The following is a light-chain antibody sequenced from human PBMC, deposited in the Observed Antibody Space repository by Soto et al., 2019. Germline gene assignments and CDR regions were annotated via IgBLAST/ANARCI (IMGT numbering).Light chain of an antibody. CDR3: QQYGSSRFT. V-gene: IGKV3-20*01. J-gene: IGKJ3*01. Sequence: EIVLTQSPGTLSLSPGERATLSCRASQSVSSSYLAWYQQKPGQAPRLLIYGASSRATGIPDRFIGSGSGTNFTLTISRLEPEDFAVYYCQQYGSSRFTFGRGTKVDIK. CDR1: QSVSSSY. CDR2: GAS.